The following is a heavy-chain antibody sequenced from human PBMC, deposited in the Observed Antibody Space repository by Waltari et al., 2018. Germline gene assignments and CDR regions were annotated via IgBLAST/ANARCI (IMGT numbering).Heavy chain of an antibody. V-gene: IGHV3-23*01. CDR3: ATWITAHFDY. J-gene: IGHJ4*02. CDR2: MDGPTTNT. CDR1: GFTFRNYA. D-gene: IGHD2-2*03. Sequence: DVHLLESGGSLVQPGGSLRLSCVASGFTFRNYAMSWVRQSPGKGLEWVSHMDGPTTNTHYADSVKGRFTISRDNSRNTVYLQMNSLTADDSAVYFCATWITAHFDYWGQGTLVTVSS.